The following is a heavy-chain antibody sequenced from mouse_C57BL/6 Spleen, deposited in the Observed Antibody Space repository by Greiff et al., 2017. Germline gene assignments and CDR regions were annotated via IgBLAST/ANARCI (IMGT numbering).Heavy chain of an antibody. J-gene: IGHJ3*01. V-gene: IGHV1-39*01. CDR2: INPNYGTT. D-gene: IGHD1-1*01. Sequence: LVESGPELVKPGASVKISCKASGYSFTDYNMNWVKQSPGKSLEWIGVINPNYGTTSYNQKFKGKATLTVDQSSSTAYMQLNSLTSEDSAVYYCARYYYGSSYGFAYWGQGTLVTVSA. CDR3: ARYYYGSSYGFAY. CDR1: GYSFTDYN.